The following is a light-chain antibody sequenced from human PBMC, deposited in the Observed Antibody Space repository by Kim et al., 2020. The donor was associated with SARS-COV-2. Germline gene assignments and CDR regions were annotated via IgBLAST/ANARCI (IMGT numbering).Light chain of an antibody. V-gene: IGKV3-20*01. CDR1: QSVSNSY. CDR3: QQYSSSPVT. Sequence: APGERATLSCRASQSVSNSYLAWYQQKPGQAPRLLIYGASSRATGIPDRFSGSGSGTDFTLTISRLEPEDFAVYYCQQYSSSPVTFGQGTRLDIK. CDR2: GAS. J-gene: IGKJ5*01.